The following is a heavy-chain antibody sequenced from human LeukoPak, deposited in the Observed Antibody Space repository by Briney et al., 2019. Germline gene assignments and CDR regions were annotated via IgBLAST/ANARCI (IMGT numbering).Heavy chain of an antibody. CDR1: GVSISSYS. D-gene: IGHD2-21*01. CDR2: IYTSGST. Sequence: SGTLSLTCTVSGVSISSYSWSWIRQPAGKGLEWIGRIYTSGSTNYNPSLKSRVTMSVDTSKNQFSLKLSSVTAADTAVFYCARGCGGDCYHGYGWFDPWGQGTLVTVSS. CDR3: ARGCGGDCYHGYGWFDP. J-gene: IGHJ5*02. V-gene: IGHV4-4*07.